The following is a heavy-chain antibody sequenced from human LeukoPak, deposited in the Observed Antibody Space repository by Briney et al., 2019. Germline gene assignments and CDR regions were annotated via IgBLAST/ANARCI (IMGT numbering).Heavy chain of an antibody. D-gene: IGHD6-19*01. V-gene: IGHV3-7*01. CDR3: ARVSSLIAVAGTFDY. CDR2: IKQDGSEK. CDR1: GFTFSSYW. Sequence: GGSLRLSCAASGFTFSSYWMSWVRQAPGKGLEWVAHIKQDGSEKYYVDSVKGRFTISRDNAKNSLYMQMNSPRAEDTAVYYCARVSSLIAVAGTFDYWGQGTLVTVSS. J-gene: IGHJ4*02.